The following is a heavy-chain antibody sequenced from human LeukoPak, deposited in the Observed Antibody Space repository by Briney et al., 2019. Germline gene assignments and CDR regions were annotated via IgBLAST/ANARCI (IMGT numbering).Heavy chain of an antibody. D-gene: IGHD3-22*01. CDR2: ISTDKSDT. CDR3: ARTYYYDYSTSAFDI. V-gene: IGHV1-18*01. J-gene: IGHJ3*02. CDR1: GYTLSTQG. Sequence: WASVKVSCKASGYTLSTQGIGWVRQAPGQGLEWMGWISTDKSDTNYAQKFQGRVTMTTDTSTSTVYMELGSLRSDDTAVYYCARTYYYDYSTSAFDIWGQGTMVIVSS.